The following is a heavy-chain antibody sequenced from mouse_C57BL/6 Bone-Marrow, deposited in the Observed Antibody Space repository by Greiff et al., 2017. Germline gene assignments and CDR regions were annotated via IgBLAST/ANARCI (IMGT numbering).Heavy chain of an antibody. J-gene: IGHJ4*01. D-gene: IGHD1-1*01. CDR3: ARLPTVGTYYAMDY. V-gene: IGHV5-2*01. CDR2: INSDGGST. CDR1: EYEFPSHD. Sequence: EVHLVESGEGLVQPGESLKLSCESNEYEFPSHDMSWVRKTPEKRLELVAAINSDGGSTYYPDTMERRFIISRDNTKKTLYLQMSSLRSEDTALYYCARLPTVGTYYAMDYWGQGTSVTVSS.